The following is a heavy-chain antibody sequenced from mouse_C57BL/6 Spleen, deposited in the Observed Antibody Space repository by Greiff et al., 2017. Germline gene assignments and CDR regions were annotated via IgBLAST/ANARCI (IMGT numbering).Heavy chain of an antibody. J-gene: IGHJ2*01. CDR3: ARVNSNYFGY. Sequence: VQLQQSGPELVKPGASVKLSCKASGYTFTDYNMHWVKQSHGKSLEWIGYINPNNGGTSYNQKFKGKATVTVNKSSSTAYMELRSLPSEESAVYYGARVNSNYFGYWGQGTTLTVSS. V-gene: IGHV1-22*01. CDR2: INPNNGGT. D-gene: IGHD2-5*01. CDR1: GYTFTDYN.